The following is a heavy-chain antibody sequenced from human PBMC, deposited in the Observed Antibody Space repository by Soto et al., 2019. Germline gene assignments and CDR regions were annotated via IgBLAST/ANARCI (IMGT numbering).Heavy chain of an antibody. CDR3: ASCSGGSCYESWFDP. CDR1: GYTFTSYG. D-gene: IGHD2-15*01. V-gene: IGHV1-18*01. Sequence: ASVKVSCKASGYTFTSYGISWVRQAPGQGLEWMGWISAYNGNTNYAQKLQGRVTMTTDTSTSTAYMELRSLRSDDTAVYYCASCSGGSCYESWFDPWGQGTLVTVSS. J-gene: IGHJ5*02. CDR2: ISAYNGNT.